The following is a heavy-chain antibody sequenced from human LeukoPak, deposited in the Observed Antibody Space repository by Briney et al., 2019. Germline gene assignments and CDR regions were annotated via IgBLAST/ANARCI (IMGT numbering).Heavy chain of an antibody. CDR1: GFTFSSYS. Sequence: PGGSLRLSCAASGFTFSSYSMTWVRQAPGKELEWVSSISSSSSYIYYADSVKGRFTISRDNAKNSLYLQMNSLRAEDTAVYYCAREDGNWGFDYWGQGTLVTVSS. V-gene: IGHV3-21*01. D-gene: IGHD7-27*01. CDR2: ISSSSSYI. CDR3: AREDGNWGFDY. J-gene: IGHJ4*02.